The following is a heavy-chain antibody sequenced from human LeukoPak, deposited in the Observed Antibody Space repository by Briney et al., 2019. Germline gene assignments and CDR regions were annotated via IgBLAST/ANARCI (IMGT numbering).Heavy chain of an antibody. Sequence: GGSLRLSCAASGFTFGSHWMNWARQAPGKGPVWVSRINGDGSTTVYADSVQGRFSISRDNAKSTLYLHMNSLRAEDTAVYYCAREGGGYCSGINCWKWFDPWGQGTLVTVSS. J-gene: IGHJ5*02. V-gene: IGHV3-74*01. D-gene: IGHD2-15*01. CDR3: AREGGGYCSGINCWKWFDP. CDR1: GFTFGSHW. CDR2: INGDGSTT.